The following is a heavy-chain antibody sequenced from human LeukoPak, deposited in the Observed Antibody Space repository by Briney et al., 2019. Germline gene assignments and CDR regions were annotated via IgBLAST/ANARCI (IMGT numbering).Heavy chain of an antibody. D-gene: IGHD2-21*02. J-gene: IGHJ4*02. CDR2: ISNSGGTT. CDR1: GFSFSDHY. CDR3: ARTARLLDY. V-gene: IGHV3-11*01. Sequence: GGSLRLSCAASGFSFSDHYMTWVRQAPGKGLEWLSYISNSGGTTNYADSVKGRFTVSRDNAKNSLFLQMNSLRAEDTAVYYCARTARLLDYWGQGTLVTVSS.